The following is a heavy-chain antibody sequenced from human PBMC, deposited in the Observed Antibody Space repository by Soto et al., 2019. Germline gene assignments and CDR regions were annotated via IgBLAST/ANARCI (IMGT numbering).Heavy chain of an antibody. CDR2: INPNSGGT. CDR3: ARRYSIKEYWFDY. D-gene: IGHD2-8*02. CDR1: GYTFTGYY. V-gene: IGHV1-2*02. J-gene: IGHJ4*02. Sequence: ASVKVSCKASGYTFTGYYMHWVRQAPGQGLEWMGWINPNSGGTNYAQKFQGRVTMTRDTSISTVYMELSRLRSDDTAVYYCARRYSIKEYWFDYWGQGTLVTVSP.